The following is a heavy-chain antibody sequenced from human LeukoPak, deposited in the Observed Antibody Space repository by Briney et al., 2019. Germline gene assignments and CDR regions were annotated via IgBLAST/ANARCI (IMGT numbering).Heavy chain of an antibody. J-gene: IGHJ5*02. CDR2: IYTSGST. Sequence: SETLSLTCTVSGGSISSYYWSWIRQPAGKGLEWIWRIYTSGSTNYNPSLKSRVTMSVDTSKNQFSLKLSSVTAADTAVYYCARFNYGSVLRYFDWLIIQGWFDPWGQGTLVTVSS. D-gene: IGHD3-9*01. CDR1: GGSISSYY. CDR3: ARFNYGSVLRYFDWLIIQGWFDP. V-gene: IGHV4-4*07.